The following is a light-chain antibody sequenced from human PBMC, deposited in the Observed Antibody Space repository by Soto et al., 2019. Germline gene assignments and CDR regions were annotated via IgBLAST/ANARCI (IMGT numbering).Light chain of an antibody. CDR2: GAS. V-gene: IGKV3-20*01. CDR1: QSVSSY. J-gene: IGKJ1*01. CDR3: QQYGRPSRT. Sequence: EIVLTQSPGTLSLSPGERATLSCRASQSVSSYLAWYQQKPGQAPRLLIYGASSRATGIPDRFSGSGSGTDLTLTISRMEPEDFAVYYCQQYGRPSRTFGQGTKVEIK.